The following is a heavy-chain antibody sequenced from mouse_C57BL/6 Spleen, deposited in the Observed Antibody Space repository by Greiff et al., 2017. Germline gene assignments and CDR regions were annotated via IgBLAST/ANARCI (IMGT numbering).Heavy chain of an antibody. CDR2: ITPRNGGT. CDR1: GYTFTSYW. D-gene: IGHD1-1*02. CDR3: ASGGSYAMDY. V-gene: IGHV1-53*01. Sequence: QVQLQQPGTELVKPGASVKLSCKASGYTFTSYWMHWVKQRPGQGLEWIGNITPRNGGTNYNEKFKSQATLTVDKSSSTAYMQLSSLTSENSAVYYCASGGSYAMDYWGQGTSVTVSS. J-gene: IGHJ4*01.